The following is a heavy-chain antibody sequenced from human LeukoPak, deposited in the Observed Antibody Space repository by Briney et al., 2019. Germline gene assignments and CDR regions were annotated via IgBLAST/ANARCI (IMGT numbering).Heavy chain of an antibody. Sequence: GGSLRLSCAASGFTFSTYGMNWVRQAPGKGLEWVSYISGSSSAIYYTDSVKGRFTISRDNAEKSVYLQMNGLRAEDTAVYYCATYSGYDRIFDHWGQGTLVTVSS. CDR3: ATYSGYDRIFDH. CDR1: GFTFSTYG. CDR2: ISGSSSAI. V-gene: IGHV3-48*01. D-gene: IGHD5-12*01. J-gene: IGHJ4*02.